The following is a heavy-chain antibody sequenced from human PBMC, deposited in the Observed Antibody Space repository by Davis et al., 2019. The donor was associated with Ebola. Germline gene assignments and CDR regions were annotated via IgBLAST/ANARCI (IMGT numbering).Heavy chain of an antibody. CDR3: ARGYYDSGY. CDR1: GFTFSTYA. CDR2: ISSSGSTI. V-gene: IGHV3-48*03. Sequence: GESLKISCAASGFTFSTYAMSWVRQAPGKGLEWVSYISSSGSTIYYADSVKGRFTISRDNAKNSLYLQMNSLRAEDTAVYYCARGYYDSGYWGQGTLVTVSS. D-gene: IGHD3-22*01. J-gene: IGHJ4*02.